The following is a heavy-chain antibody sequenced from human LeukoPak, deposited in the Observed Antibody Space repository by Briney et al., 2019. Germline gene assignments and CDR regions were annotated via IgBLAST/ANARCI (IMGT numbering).Heavy chain of an antibody. Sequence: PGGSLRLSCAASGFTFDDYAMHWVRQAPGKGLEWVSLISWDGGSTYYADSVKGRFTISRDNSKNSLYLQMNSLRAEDTALYYCAKGFVGGYPSSFDIWGQGTMVTVSS. CDR3: AKGFVGGYPSSFDI. CDR2: ISWDGGST. CDR1: GFTFDDYA. J-gene: IGHJ3*02. D-gene: IGHD3-22*01. V-gene: IGHV3-43D*03.